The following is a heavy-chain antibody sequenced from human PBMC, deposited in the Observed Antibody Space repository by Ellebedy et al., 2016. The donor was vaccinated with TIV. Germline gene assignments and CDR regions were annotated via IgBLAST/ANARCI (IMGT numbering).Heavy chain of an antibody. J-gene: IGHJ4*02. Sequence: GESLKISCAASGFTFSASWMTWVRQAPGKGLEWVSTISPNGGSTNYADSVKGRFTVSRDNSKNTLYLQMNSLRAEDTAIYYCPRGSAYYNYWGQGTLVTVSS. CDR3: PRGSAYYNY. D-gene: IGHD3-22*01. CDR2: ISPNGGST. CDR1: GFTFSASW. V-gene: IGHV3-23*01.